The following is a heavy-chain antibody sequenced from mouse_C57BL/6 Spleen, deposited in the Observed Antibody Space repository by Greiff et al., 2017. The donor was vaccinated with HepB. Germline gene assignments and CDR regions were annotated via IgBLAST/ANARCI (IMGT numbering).Heavy chain of an antibody. CDR1: GFTFSDYG. CDR2: ISSGSSTI. Sequence: VQLKESGGGLVKPGGSLKLSCAASGFTFSDYGMHWVRQAPEKGLEWVAYISSGSSTIYYADTVKGRFTISRDNAKNTLFLQMTSLRSEDTAMYYCATAQARWFAYWGQGTLVTVSA. CDR3: ATAQARWFAY. V-gene: IGHV5-17*01. J-gene: IGHJ3*01. D-gene: IGHD3-2*02.